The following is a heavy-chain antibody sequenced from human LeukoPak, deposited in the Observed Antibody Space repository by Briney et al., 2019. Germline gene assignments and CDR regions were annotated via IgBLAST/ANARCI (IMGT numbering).Heavy chain of an antibody. CDR1: GYSISSGHY. CDR3: ARRGGSAPHYFDY. Sequence: PSETLSLTCAVSGYSISSGHYWAWIRQPPGEGLEWVAAIYHSGSTYYKPSLKTRLTISMDTSKNQFSLRLTSVTAADTAVYYCARRGGSAPHYFDYWGQGTLVTVSS. CDR2: IYHSGST. J-gene: IGHJ4*02. D-gene: IGHD1-26*01. V-gene: IGHV4-38-2*01.